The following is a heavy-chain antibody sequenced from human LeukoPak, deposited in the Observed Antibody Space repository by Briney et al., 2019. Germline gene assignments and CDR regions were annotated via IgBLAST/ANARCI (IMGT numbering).Heavy chain of an antibody. CDR3: ARGNGQWLSEY. J-gene: IGHJ4*02. V-gene: IGHV1-18*01. D-gene: IGHD5-24*01. Sequence: ASVKVSCKASGYTFASYGIIWVRQAPGQGLEWMGWISAYNGNTNYALKMLGRVTMTTDTTTSTAYMELRSLTSDDTAVYYCARGNGQWLSEYWGQGTLLIVSS. CDR1: GYTFASYG. CDR2: ISAYNGNT.